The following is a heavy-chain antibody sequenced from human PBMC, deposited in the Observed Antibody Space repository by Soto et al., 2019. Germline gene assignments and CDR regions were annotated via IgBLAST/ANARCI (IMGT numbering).Heavy chain of an antibody. CDR3: TRANWYSEY. D-gene: IGHD7-27*01. J-gene: IGHJ4*02. CDR2: IYYNGNT. Sequence: QVQLQESGPGLVKPSETLSLTCTVSGVSISNNYWSWIRHPPGKGLEWIGYIYYNGNTNYSPSLKRRVTMSVDTSRNQISLKLTTVTAADTAVYYCTRANWYSEYWGQGTLVTVSS. CDR1: GVSISNNY. V-gene: IGHV4-59*01.